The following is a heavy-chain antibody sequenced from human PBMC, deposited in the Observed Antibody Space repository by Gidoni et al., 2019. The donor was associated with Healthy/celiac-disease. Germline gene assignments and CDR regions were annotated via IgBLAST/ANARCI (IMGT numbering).Heavy chain of an antibody. Sequence: QVQLVQSGAEVKKPGASVKVSCKASGYTFTGYYMHWVRQAPGQGLEWMGWINPNSGGKNYAQKFQGRVTMTRDTSISTAYMELSRLRSDDTAVYYCARSRIAVAGWFDPWGQGTLVTVSS. D-gene: IGHD6-19*01. CDR2: INPNSGGK. CDR3: ARSRIAVAGWFDP. V-gene: IGHV1-2*02. J-gene: IGHJ5*02. CDR1: GYTFTGYY.